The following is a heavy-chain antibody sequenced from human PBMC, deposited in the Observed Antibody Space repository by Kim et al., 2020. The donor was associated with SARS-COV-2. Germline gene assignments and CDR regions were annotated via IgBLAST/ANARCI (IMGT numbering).Heavy chain of an antibody. J-gene: IGHJ4*02. CDR2: INHSGST. Sequence: SETLSLTCAVYGGSFSGYYWSWIRQPPGKGLEWIGEINHSGSTNSNPSLKSRVTISVDTSKNHFSLKLSSVTAADTAVYYCARMRSSYSSDYLGKSVGLPDYWGQGTLVTVSS. V-gene: IGHV4-34*01. CDR1: GGSFSGYY. D-gene: IGHD6-19*01. CDR3: ARMRSSYSSDYLGKSVGLPDY.